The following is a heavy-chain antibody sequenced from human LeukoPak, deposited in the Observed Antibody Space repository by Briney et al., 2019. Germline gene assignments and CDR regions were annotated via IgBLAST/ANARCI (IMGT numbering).Heavy chain of an antibody. CDR2: ISGSGGST. V-gene: IGHV3-23*01. CDR1: GFTFSSYA. D-gene: IGHD6-19*01. J-gene: IGHJ4*02. Sequence: PGGSLRLSCAASGFTFSSYAMNWVRQAPGKGLEWVSGISGSGGSTYYADSVKGRFTISRDNSKNALYLQMNGLRAEDTAIYYCAKVDSGWNYFDYWGQGTLVTVSS. CDR3: AKVDSGWNYFDY.